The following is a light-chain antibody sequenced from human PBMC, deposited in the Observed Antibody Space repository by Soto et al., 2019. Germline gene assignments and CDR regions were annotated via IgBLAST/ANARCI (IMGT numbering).Light chain of an antibody. V-gene: IGKV3-20*01. J-gene: IGKJ2*01. Sequence: EIVLTQSPGTLSLSPGERATLSCRASQSVSSSYLAWYQQKPGQAPRLLIYGASSRATGIPERFSGSGSGTDFTLTISRLEPEGFAVYFCQQYGNSPPNTFGQGTKVEIK. CDR3: QQYGNSPPNT. CDR2: GAS. CDR1: QSVSSSY.